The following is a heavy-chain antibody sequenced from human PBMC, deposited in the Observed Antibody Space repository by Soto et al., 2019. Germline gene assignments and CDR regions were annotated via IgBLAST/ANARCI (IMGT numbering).Heavy chain of an antibody. D-gene: IGHD2-2*01. V-gene: IGHV3-23*01. CDR2: IGQSGTPT. Sequence: GGSLRLSCAASGFTFSSYAMQGVRPAPGKGLEWVSLIGQSGTPTYYADSVKGRFTISRDNSGNTLFLEMYSLRAEDTAVYYCARYIPGVSYYGMAVWGQGTTVPVSS. J-gene: IGHJ6*02. CDR3: ARYIPGVSYYGMAV. CDR1: GFTFSSYA.